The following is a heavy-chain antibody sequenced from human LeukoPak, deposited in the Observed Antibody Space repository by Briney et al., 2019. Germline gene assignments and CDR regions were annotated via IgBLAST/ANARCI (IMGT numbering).Heavy chain of an antibody. V-gene: IGHV4-30-4*08. CDR3: ARAPVVPAADQFDY. J-gene: IGHJ4*02. D-gene: IGHD2-2*01. CDR1: GGSISSSSYY. Sequence: SETLSLTCTVSGGSISSSSYYWGWIRQPPGKGLEWIGYIYYSGSTYYNPSLKSRVTISVDTSKNQFSLKLSSVTAADTAVYYCARAPVVPAADQFDYWGQGTLVTVSS. CDR2: IYYSGST.